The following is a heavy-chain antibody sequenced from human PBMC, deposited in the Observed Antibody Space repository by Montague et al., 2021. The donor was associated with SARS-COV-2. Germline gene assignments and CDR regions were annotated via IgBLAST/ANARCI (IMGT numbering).Heavy chain of an antibody. CDR2: IYIGGIT. V-gene: IGHV3-66*01. Sequence: SRRLSCAVSGFTVSNYYMSWVRQAPGKGLEWVSVIYIGGITYYADSVKGRFVISRDNSKNMLSLQMNSLRAEDTALYYCAREPAVGGEYYFDHWGQGTLVTVSS. CDR1: GFTVSNYY. D-gene: IGHD6-19*01. J-gene: IGHJ4*02. CDR3: AREPAVGGEYYFDH.